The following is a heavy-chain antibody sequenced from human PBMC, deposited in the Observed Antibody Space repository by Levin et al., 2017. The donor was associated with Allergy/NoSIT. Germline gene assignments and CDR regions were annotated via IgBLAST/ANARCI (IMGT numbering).Heavy chain of an antibody. J-gene: IGHJ6*02. CDR2: ISAYNGNT. D-gene: IGHD3-10*01. V-gene: IGHV1-18*01. CDR3: ARVRMVRGVINRHGAGGMDV. Sequence: ASVKVSCKASGYTFTSDGISWVRQAPGQGLEWMGWISAYNGNTNYAQNLQGRVTMTTDTSTSTAYMELRSLRSDDTAVYYCARVRMVRGVINRHGAGGMDVWGQGTTVTVSS. CDR1: GYTFTSDG.